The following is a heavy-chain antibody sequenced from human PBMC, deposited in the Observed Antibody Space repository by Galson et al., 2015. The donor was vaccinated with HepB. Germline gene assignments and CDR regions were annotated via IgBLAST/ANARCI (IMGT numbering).Heavy chain of an antibody. CDR1: GFTFTSSA. D-gene: IGHD3-10*01. J-gene: IGHJ5*02. V-gene: IGHV1-58*02. CDR2: IVVGSGNT. CDR3: AARNYYGSGSFDP. Sequence: SVKVSCKASGFTFTSSAMQWVRQARGQRLEWIGWIVVGSGNTNYAQKFQERVTVTRDMSTSTAYMELSSLRSEDTAVYYCAARNYYGSGSFDPWGQGTLVTVSS.